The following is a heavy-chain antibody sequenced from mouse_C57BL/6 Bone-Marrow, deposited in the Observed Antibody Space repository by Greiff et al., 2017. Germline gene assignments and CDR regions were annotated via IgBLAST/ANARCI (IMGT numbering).Heavy chain of an antibody. CDR3: ARKGVYYDYDGGFAY. CDR2: IWSGGST. V-gene: IGHV2-2*01. D-gene: IGHD2-4*01. J-gene: IGHJ3*01. Sequence: VMLVESGPGLVQPSQSLSITCTVSGFSLTSYGVHWVRQSPGKGLEWLGVIWSGGSTDYNAAFISRLSISKDNSKSQVFFKMNSLQADDTAIYYCARKGVYYDYDGGFAYWGQGTLVTVSA. CDR1: GFSLTSYG.